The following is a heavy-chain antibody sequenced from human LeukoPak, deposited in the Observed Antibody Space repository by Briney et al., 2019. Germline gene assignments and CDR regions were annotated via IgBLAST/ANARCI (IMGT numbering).Heavy chain of an antibody. V-gene: IGHV3-23*01. J-gene: IGHJ4*02. CDR3: AKWSSSSWYDY. CDR2: ISGGGDST. D-gene: IGHD6-13*01. CDR1: AFTFSSYA. Sequence: GGSLRLSCAASAFTFSSYAMSWVRQAPGKGLEWVSAISGGGDSTYYADSVKGRFTISRDNSKNTLYLQMNSLRAEDTAIYYCAKWSSSSWYDYWGQGTLVTVPS.